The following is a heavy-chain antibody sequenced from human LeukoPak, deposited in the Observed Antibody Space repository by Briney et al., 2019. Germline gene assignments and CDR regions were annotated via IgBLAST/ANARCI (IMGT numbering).Heavy chain of an antibody. Sequence: PGGSLRLSCAASGFTFSSYWMHWVRQAPGKGLVWVSRINSDGSSTSYADSVKGRFTTSRDNAKNTLYLQMNSLRAEDTAVYYCALGDDWLGPFVFDYWGQGTLVTVSS. CDR2: INSDGSST. CDR3: ALGDDWLGPFVFDY. D-gene: IGHD3-9*01. V-gene: IGHV3-74*01. CDR1: GFTFSSYW. J-gene: IGHJ4*02.